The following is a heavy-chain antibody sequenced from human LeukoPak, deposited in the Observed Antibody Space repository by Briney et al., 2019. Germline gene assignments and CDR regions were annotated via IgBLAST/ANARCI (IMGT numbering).Heavy chain of an antibody. Sequence: SETLSLTCTVSGGFISSYYWSWIRQPPGKGLEWIGYIYYSGSTNYNPSLKSRVTISVDTSKNQFSLKLSSVTAADTAVYYCAREGSYGIDYWGQGTLVTVSS. D-gene: IGHD5-18*01. CDR1: GGFISSYY. CDR2: IYYSGST. CDR3: AREGSYGIDY. V-gene: IGHV4-59*01. J-gene: IGHJ4*02.